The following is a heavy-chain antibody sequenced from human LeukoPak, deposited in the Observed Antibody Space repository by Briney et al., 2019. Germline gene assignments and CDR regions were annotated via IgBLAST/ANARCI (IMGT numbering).Heavy chain of an antibody. CDR1: GFTFSSYS. D-gene: IGHD3-22*01. CDR3: AKCSAYYYDSSLSDYFDY. Sequence: GGSLRLSCAASGFTFSSYSMNWVRQAPGKGLEWVSSITSSGRYIYYADSVKGRFTISRDNSKNTLYLQMNSLRAEDTAEYYCAKCSAYYYDSSLSDYFDYWGQGTLVTVSS. J-gene: IGHJ4*02. CDR2: ITSSGRYI. V-gene: IGHV3-21*04.